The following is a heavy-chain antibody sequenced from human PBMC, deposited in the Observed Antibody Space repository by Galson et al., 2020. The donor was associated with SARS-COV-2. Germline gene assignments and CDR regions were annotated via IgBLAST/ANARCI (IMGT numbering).Heavy chain of an antibody. CDR3: ARQPGYCTTGVCYNLDS. CDR2: TGGGT. D-gene: IGHD2-8*01. J-gene: IGHJ4*02. V-gene: IGHV3-23*01. CDR1: GFTFRNHA. Sequence: GESLKISCVASGFTFRNHAMSWVRQAPGKGLEWVSVTGGGTSYADSVKGRFTISRDNSKNTLFLQMNSLRAEDTAVYYCARQPGYCTTGVCYNLDSWGQGTLVTVSS.